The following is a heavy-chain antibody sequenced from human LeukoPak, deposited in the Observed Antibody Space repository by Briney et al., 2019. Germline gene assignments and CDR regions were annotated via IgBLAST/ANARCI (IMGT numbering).Heavy chain of an antibody. CDR1: GFTFSSYA. Sequence: GGSLRLSCAASGFTFSSYAMSWVRQAPGKGLEWVSTISGSGGNTYYADSVKGRFTISRDNSEKTLYLQMNSLRAEDTAVYYCAKGSDGSGWSLNPYYFDNWGQGTLVTVSS. V-gene: IGHV3-23*01. J-gene: IGHJ4*02. CDR3: AKGSDGSGWSLNPYYFDN. D-gene: IGHD6-13*01. CDR2: ISGSGGNT.